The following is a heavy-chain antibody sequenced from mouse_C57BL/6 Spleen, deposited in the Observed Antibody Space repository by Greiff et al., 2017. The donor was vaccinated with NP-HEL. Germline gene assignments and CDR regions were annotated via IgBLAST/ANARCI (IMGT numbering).Heavy chain of an antibody. CDR2: IYPRSGNT. Sequence: QVQLQQSGAELARPGASVKLSCKASGYTFTSYGISWVKQRTGQGLEWIGEIYPRSGNTYYNEKFKGKATLTADKSSSTAYMELRSLTSEDSAVYFCAREGYYSNPRFAYWGQGTLVTVSA. D-gene: IGHD2-5*01. CDR3: AREGYYSNPRFAY. J-gene: IGHJ3*01. V-gene: IGHV1-81*01. CDR1: GYTFTSYG.